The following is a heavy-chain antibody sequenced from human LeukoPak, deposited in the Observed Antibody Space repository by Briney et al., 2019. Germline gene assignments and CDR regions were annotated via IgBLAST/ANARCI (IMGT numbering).Heavy chain of an antibody. Sequence: GGSLRLFCAASGFTFSNYAMPWLRQAPGKALEWVSAIGGGHTFYADSVKGRFTISRDNSKNTLYLQMHSLSPEDTAVYFCARDLQEISSFYFDYWGQGSLVTVSS. J-gene: IGHJ4*02. V-gene: IGHV3-23*01. CDR2: IGGGHT. CDR1: GFTFSNYA. CDR3: ARDLQEISSFYFDY. D-gene: IGHD3-16*02.